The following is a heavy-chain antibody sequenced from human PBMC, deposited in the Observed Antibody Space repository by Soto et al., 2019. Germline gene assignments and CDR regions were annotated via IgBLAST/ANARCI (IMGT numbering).Heavy chain of an antibody. Sequence: EVQLLESGGGLVQPGGSLRLSCAASGFTFSSYAMSWVRQAPGKGLEWVSAISGSGGSTYYADSVKGRFTISRDNSKNTMYLQMNSLRAEETAVYYCAKGAYYYDSSGYYYLYYFDYWGQGTLVTVSS. CDR2: ISGSGGST. J-gene: IGHJ4*02. D-gene: IGHD3-22*01. V-gene: IGHV3-23*01. CDR3: AKGAYYYDSSGYYYLYYFDY. CDR1: GFTFSSYA.